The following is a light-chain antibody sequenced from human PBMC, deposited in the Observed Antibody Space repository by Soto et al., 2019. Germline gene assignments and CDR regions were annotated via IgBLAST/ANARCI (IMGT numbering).Light chain of an antibody. Sequence: QSVLTQPPSVSGAPGQRVTISCTGSSSNIGAGYDVHWYQQLPGTAPNILIYGNSNRPSGIPDRFSGSKSGTSASLALTGLQVEDEADYYCQSYDSSLSGSVFGGGTTLPVL. CDR2: GNS. V-gene: IGLV1-40*01. J-gene: IGLJ3*02. CDR3: QSYDSSLSGSV. CDR1: SSNIGAGYD.